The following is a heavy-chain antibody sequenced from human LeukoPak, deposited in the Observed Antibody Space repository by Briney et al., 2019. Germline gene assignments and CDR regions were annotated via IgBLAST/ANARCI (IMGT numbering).Heavy chain of an antibody. Sequence: ASVKVSCKASGYTFTSYYMHWVRQAPGQGLEWMGLINPSGSSTSYAQKFQGRLSLTRDMSSSTVYMELSSLRSEDTAVYYCARVGDYNSPHFHYWGQGTLVTVSS. CDR1: GYTFTSYY. CDR3: ARVGDYNSPHFHY. D-gene: IGHD1-14*01. J-gene: IGHJ4*02. CDR2: INPSGSST. V-gene: IGHV1-46*01.